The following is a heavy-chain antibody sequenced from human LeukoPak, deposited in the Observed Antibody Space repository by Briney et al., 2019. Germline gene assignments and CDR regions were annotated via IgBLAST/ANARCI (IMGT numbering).Heavy chain of an antibody. V-gene: IGHV4-59*08. CDR3: ARQVARTAPVGY. CDR1: GGSIGSYY. D-gene: IGHD1-1*01. Sequence: SETLSLTCTVSGGSIGSYYWTWLRQAPGKGLEWIGDIFYSGTTNYNSSLKSRLTISVDTSKNQFSLKLTSVTAADTAVYFCARQVARTAPVGYWGQGTLVTVSP. J-gene: IGHJ4*02. CDR2: IFYSGTT.